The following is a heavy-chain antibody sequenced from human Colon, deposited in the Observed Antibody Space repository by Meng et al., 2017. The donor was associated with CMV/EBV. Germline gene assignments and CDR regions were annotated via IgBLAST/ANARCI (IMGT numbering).Heavy chain of an antibody. CDR3: ALSKGTAMISN. D-gene: IGHD5-18*01. J-gene: IGHJ4*02. Sequence: SETLSLTCTVSIYSISSGYYWGWIRQPPGKGLEWIGAIYHSGSTLYSPSLQSRVTISVDTPKNQFSLRLTSVTAADTAVYYCALSKGTAMISNWGQGTLVTVPQ. V-gene: IGHV4-38-2*02. CDR1: IYSISSGYY. CDR2: IYHSGST.